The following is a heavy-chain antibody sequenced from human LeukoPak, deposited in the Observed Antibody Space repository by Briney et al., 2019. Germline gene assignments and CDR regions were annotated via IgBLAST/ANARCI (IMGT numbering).Heavy chain of an antibody. Sequence: GASVKVSCKASGYTFTSYDINWVRQATGQGLEWMGWMNPNSGNTGYPQKFQGRVTMTRNTSISTAYMELSSLRSEDTAVYYCARGRVDVVVTAIQQFDPWGQGTLVTVSS. CDR2: MNPNSGNT. V-gene: IGHV1-8*01. CDR1: GYTFTSYD. D-gene: IGHD2-21*02. J-gene: IGHJ5*02. CDR3: ARGRVDVVVTAIQQFDP.